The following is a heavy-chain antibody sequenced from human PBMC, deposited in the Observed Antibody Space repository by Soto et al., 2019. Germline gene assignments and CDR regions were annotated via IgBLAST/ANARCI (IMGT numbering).Heavy chain of an antibody. V-gene: IGHV6-1*01. D-gene: IGHD6-19*01. Sequence: SPTLSLTCAISGDSVSSNSAAWNWIRQSTSRGLEWLGKTYYRSKWYNDYAVSVKSRITINPDTSKNQFSLQLNSVTPEDTAVYYCARDRIAVAGKFAFDYWGQGTLVTVSS. CDR2: TYYRSKWYN. CDR1: GDSVSSNSAA. CDR3: ARDRIAVAGKFAFDY. J-gene: IGHJ4*02.